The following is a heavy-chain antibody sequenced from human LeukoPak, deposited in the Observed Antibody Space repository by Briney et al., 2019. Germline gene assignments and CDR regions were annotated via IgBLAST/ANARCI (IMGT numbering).Heavy chain of an antibody. CDR1: GGTFSSYA. CDR3: ARDHAVATLAFDI. V-gene: IGHV1-69*13. CDR2: IIPIFGTA. J-gene: IGHJ3*02. D-gene: IGHD5-12*01. Sequence: SVKVSCKASGGTFSSYAISWVRQAAGQGLEWMGGIIPIFGTANYAQKFQGRVTITADESTSTAYMELSSLRSEDTAVYYCARDHAVATLAFDIWGQGTMVTVPS.